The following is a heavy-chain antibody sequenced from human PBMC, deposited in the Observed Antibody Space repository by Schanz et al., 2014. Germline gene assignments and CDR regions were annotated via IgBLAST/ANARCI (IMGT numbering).Heavy chain of an antibody. CDR2: IWYDGTDR. D-gene: IGHD6-6*01. V-gene: IGHV3-33*06. CDR3: AKGSMAARPLLPTDYYFYGTDI. J-gene: IGHJ6*02. Sequence: QVQLVESGGSVVRPGRSLRLSCAASGFTFNNYGMHWVRQAPGKGLEWVAVIWYDGTDRYYADSVKGRFTISRDNSKNTLYLQMNSLRAEDTAVYYCAKGSMAARPLLPTDYYFYGTDIWGQGTTVTVSS. CDR1: GFTFNNYG.